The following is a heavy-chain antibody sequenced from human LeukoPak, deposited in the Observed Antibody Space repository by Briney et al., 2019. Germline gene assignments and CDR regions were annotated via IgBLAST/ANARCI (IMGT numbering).Heavy chain of an antibody. CDR2: ISSSSSYI. CDR1: GFTFSSYS. V-gene: IGHV3-21*01. D-gene: IGHD6-13*01. CDR3: ARGVVSSSWYTYYFDY. Sequence: GGSLRLSCAASGFTFSSYSINWFRQAPGKGLEWVSPISSSSSYIYYADSVKGRFTISRDNAKNSLYLQMNSLRAEDTAVYYCARGVVSSSWYTYYFDYWGQGTLVTVSS. J-gene: IGHJ4*02.